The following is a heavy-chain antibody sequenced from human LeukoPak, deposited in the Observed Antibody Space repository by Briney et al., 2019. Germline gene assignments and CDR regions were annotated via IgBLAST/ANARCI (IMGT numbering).Heavy chain of an antibody. Sequence: HPGGSLRLSCAASGFTFSSYAMSWVRQAPGKGLEWVSAISGSGGSTYYADSVKGRFTISRDNSKNTLYLQMNSLRAEDTAVYYCAKEGGFTYYDFWSGYPLDYWGQGTLVTVSS. V-gene: IGHV3-23*01. J-gene: IGHJ4*02. D-gene: IGHD3-3*01. CDR1: GFTFSSYA. CDR2: ISGSGGST. CDR3: AKEGGFTYYDFWSGYPLDY.